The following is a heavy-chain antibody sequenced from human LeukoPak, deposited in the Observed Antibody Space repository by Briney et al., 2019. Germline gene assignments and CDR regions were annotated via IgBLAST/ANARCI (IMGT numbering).Heavy chain of an antibody. Sequence: ASVKVSCTASGYTFTSYYMHWVRQAPGQGLEWMGIINPSGGSTSYAQKFQGRVTMTRDMSTSTVYMELSSLRSEDTAVYYCARGGAVDRGYDYSDYFDYWGQGTLVTVSS. CDR1: GYTFTSYY. V-gene: IGHV1-46*01. D-gene: IGHD5-12*01. CDR2: INPSGGST. J-gene: IGHJ4*02. CDR3: ARGGAVDRGYDYSDYFDY.